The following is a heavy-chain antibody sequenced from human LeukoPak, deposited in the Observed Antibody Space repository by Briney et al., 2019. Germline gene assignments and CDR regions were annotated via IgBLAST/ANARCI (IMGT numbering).Heavy chain of an antibody. CDR1: GDSVSSNSAA. Sequence: SQTLSLTCAVSGDSVSSNSAAWNWISQSPSRGLEGLGRTYYRSKWYNDYAVSVNSRININPDTSKNQFSLQLNSVTPEDTAVYYCARGTGNFDYWGQGTLVTVSS. CDR3: ARGTGNFDY. J-gene: IGHJ4*02. CDR2: TYYRSKWYN. V-gene: IGHV6-1*01. D-gene: IGHD1-1*01.